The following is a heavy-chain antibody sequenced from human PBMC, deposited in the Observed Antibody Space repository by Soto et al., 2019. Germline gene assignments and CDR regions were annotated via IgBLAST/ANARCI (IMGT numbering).Heavy chain of an antibody. D-gene: IGHD6-13*01. Sequence: EVQLVESGGGLIQLGGSLRLSCAASGFTVSSNYMSWVRQAPGKGLEWVSVIYSGGSTYYADSVKGRFTISRDNSKNTLYLQMNSLRAEDTAVYYCARDPRSIAAAGNYYYGMDVWGQGTTVTVSS. CDR2: IYSGGST. V-gene: IGHV3-53*01. CDR1: GFTVSSNY. CDR3: ARDPRSIAAAGNYYYGMDV. J-gene: IGHJ6*02.